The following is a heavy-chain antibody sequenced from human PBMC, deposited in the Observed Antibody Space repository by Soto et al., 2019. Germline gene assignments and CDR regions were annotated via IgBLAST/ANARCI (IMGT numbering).Heavy chain of an antibody. V-gene: IGHV1-3*01. CDR2: INAGNGNT. D-gene: IGHD5-18*01. J-gene: IGHJ4*02. Sequence: ASVKVSCKASGYTFTSYAMHWVRQAPGQRLEWMGWINAGNGNTKYSQKFQGRVTITRDTSASTAYMELSSLRSEDTAVYYCASVDTAMGTFDYWGQGTLVTVSS. CDR1: GYTFTSYA. CDR3: ASVDTAMGTFDY.